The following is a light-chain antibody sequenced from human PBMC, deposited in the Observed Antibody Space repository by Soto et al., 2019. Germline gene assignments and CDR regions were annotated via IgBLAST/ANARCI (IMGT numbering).Light chain of an antibody. CDR3: QQYGSLPFT. J-gene: IGKJ3*01. V-gene: IGKV3-20*01. CDR1: QSVSNNY. CDR2: DVS. Sequence: EIVLTQSPGTLSLSPGERATLSCRASQSVSNNYFAWYQQKHGQTPRLLLYDVSNRATGIPDRFSGSASGTDFTLTISRLEPEDFAVYYCQQYGSLPFTFGPGTKVDIK.